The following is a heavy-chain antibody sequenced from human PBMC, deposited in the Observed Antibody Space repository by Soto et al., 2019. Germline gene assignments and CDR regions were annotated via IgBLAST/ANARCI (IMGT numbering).Heavy chain of an antibody. D-gene: IGHD3-22*01. Sequence: SETLSLTCSVSDGSISSGSYYWGWLRQPPGKGLEWIGSIFNSGTMYYNPSLKSRVTISVDTSKNQFSLKLNFVTAADTAVYYCARSSGYPLFDYWGQGTLVTVSS. J-gene: IGHJ4*02. CDR2: IFNSGTM. V-gene: IGHV4-39*01. CDR1: DGSISSGSYY. CDR3: ARSSGYPLFDY.